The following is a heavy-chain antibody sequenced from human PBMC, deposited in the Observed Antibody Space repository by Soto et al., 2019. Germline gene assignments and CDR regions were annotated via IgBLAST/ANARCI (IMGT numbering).Heavy chain of an antibody. D-gene: IGHD3-3*01. Sequence: GSLRLSCAASGFTFSSYSMNWVRQAPGKGLEWVSSISSSSSYIYYADSVKGRFTISRDNAKNSLYLQMNSLRAEDTAVYYCARYENRAYYYYGMDVWGQGTTVTVSS. CDR1: GFTFSSYS. J-gene: IGHJ6*02. CDR2: ISSSSSYI. CDR3: ARYENRAYYYYGMDV. V-gene: IGHV3-21*01.